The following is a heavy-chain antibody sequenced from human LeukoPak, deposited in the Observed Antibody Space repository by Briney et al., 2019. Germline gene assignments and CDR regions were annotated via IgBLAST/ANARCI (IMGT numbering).Heavy chain of an antibody. Sequence: SETLSLTCTVSGGSISSSSYYWGWIRQPPGKGLEWIGSIYYSGSTYYNPSLKSRVTISVDTSKNQFSLKLSSVTAADTAVYYRARGGGAARPSVWYFDLWGRGTLVTVSS. V-gene: IGHV4-39*07. J-gene: IGHJ2*01. D-gene: IGHD6-6*01. CDR3: ARGGGAARPSVWYFDL. CDR2: IYYSGST. CDR1: GGSISSSSYY.